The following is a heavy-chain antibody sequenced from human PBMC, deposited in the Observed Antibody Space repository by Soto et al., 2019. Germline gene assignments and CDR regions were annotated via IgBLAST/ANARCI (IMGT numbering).Heavy chain of an antibody. CDR2: ISWNSGSI. Sequence: PGGSLRLSCAASGFTFDDYAMHWVRQAPGKGLEWVSGISWNSGSIGYADSVKGRFTISRDNAKNSLYLQMNSLRAEDTALYYCAKDRSDWDGGGAFDIWGQGTMVTVSS. CDR1: GFTFDDYA. D-gene: IGHD6-19*01. J-gene: IGHJ3*02. CDR3: AKDRSDWDGGGAFDI. V-gene: IGHV3-9*01.